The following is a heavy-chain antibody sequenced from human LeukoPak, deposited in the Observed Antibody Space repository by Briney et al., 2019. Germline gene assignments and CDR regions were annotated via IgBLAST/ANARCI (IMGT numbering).Heavy chain of an antibody. V-gene: IGHV4-59*01. CDR2: IYYSGST. CDR3: ARGPYGDSPYYYYYGMDV. J-gene: IGHJ6*02. CDR1: GGSISSYY. D-gene: IGHD4-17*01. Sequence: SETLSLTCTVSGGSISSYYWSWIRQPPGKGLEWIGYIYYSGSTNYNPSLKSRVTISVDTSKNQFSLKLSSVTAADTAVYYCARGPYGDSPYYYYYGMDVWGQGTTVTVSS.